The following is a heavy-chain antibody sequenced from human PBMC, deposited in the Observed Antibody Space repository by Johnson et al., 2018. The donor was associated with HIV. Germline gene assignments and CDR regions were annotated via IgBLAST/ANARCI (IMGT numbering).Heavy chain of an antibody. D-gene: IGHD3-16*01. CDR2: ISYDGINK. CDR3: ARGRLNHFPNAFDV. Sequence: QVQLVESGGGVVQPGRSLRLSCAASGFTFSAYAIHWVRQAPGKGLEWVAVISYDGINKHYADSVKGRFTISRDNSKNTLYLQMDSLRAEDTAVYYCARGRLNHFPNAFDVWGQGTMVTVAS. CDR1: GFTFSAYA. V-gene: IGHV3-30-3*01. J-gene: IGHJ3*01.